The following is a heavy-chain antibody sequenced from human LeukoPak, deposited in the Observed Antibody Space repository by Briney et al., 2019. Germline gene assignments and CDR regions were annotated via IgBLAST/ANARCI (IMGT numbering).Heavy chain of an antibody. CDR3: ARADDFWDFDY. CDR1: GFTFSSYS. Sequence: GGSLRHSCAASGFTFSSYSMNWVRQAPGKGLEWVSYISSSSSTIYYADSVKGRFTISRDNAKNSLYLQMNSLRAEDTAVYYCARADDFWDFDYWGQGTLVTVSS. V-gene: IGHV3-48*04. CDR2: ISSSSSTI. J-gene: IGHJ4*02. D-gene: IGHD3-3*01.